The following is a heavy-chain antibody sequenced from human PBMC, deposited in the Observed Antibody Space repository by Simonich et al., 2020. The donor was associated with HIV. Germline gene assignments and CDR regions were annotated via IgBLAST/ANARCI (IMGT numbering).Heavy chain of an antibody. CDR1: GGSFSVYS. D-gene: IGHD2-2*01. V-gene: IGHV4-34*01. CDR3: ARGFYQRLYYFDY. Sequence: QVQLQQWGAGLLKPSETLSLTCAVYGGSFSVYSWSWLRQPPGEGLEWIGESNHSGRTNYNPSLKRRVTISVDTAKNQFSLKLSSVTAADTAVYYCARGFYQRLYYFDYWGQGTLVTVSS. CDR2: SNHSGRT. J-gene: IGHJ4*02.